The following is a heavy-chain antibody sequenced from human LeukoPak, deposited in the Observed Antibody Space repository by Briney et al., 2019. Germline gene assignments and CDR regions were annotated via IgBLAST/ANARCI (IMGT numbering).Heavy chain of an antibody. V-gene: IGHV3-23*01. Sequence: GGSLRLSCAASGFTFSSYAMSWVRQAPGKGLEWVSGISGSGASTYYADSVKGRFTISRDNAKNSLYLQMNSLRVEDTAVYHCASGHYGMDGWGQGTTVIVSS. CDR2: ISGSGAST. CDR1: GFTFSSYA. J-gene: IGHJ6*02. D-gene: IGHD3/OR15-3a*01. CDR3: ASGHYGMDG.